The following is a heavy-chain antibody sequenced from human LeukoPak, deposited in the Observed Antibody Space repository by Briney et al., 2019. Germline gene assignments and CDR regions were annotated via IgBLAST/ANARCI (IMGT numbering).Heavy chain of an antibody. V-gene: IGHV4-38-2*02. J-gene: IGHJ4*02. CDR2: IYHSGST. CDR1: GYSISSGYY. Sequence: SETLSLTXTVSGYSISSGYYWGWIRQPPGKGLEWIGSIYHSGSTYYNPSLKSRVTISVDTSKNQFSLKLSSVTAADTAVYYCARDSTYCSSTSCYKDFDYWGQGTLVTVSS. D-gene: IGHD2-2*02. CDR3: ARDSTYCSSTSCYKDFDY.